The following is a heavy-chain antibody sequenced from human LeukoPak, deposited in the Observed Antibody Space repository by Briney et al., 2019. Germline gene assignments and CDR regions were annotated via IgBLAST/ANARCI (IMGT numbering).Heavy chain of an antibody. CDR1: GGSVSSGNSY. J-gene: IGHJ2*01. CDR2: IYYSGTT. V-gene: IGHV4-61*01. D-gene: IGHD2-21*02. Sequence: PSETLSLTCTVSGGSVSSGNSYWSWIRQPPGKGLEWIGYIYYSGTTNYNPSLKSRVTISVDTSKNQFSLELNSVTAADTAVYYCARDGPRVGLDCGGDCYYWYFDIWGRGTLVTVSS. CDR3: ARDGPRVGLDCGGDCYYWYFDI.